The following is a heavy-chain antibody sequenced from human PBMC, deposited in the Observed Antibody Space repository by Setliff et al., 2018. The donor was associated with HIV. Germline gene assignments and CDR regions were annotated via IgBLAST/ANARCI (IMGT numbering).Heavy chain of an antibody. D-gene: IGHD6-13*01. CDR3: ARDPGYKSSWYGAFDI. CDR1: GYTFTGYY. J-gene: IGHJ3*02. CDR2: INPNSGGT. Sequence: ASVKVSCKASGYTFTGYYMHWVRQAPGQGLEWMGWINPNSGGTTYAQKFQGRVTMTRDTSISTAYMDLSRLRSDDTAVYYCARDPGYKSSWYGAFDIWGQGTMVTVSS. V-gene: IGHV1-2*02.